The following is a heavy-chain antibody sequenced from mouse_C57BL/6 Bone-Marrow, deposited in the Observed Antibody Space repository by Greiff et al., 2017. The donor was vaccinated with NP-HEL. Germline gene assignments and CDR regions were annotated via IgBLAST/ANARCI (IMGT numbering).Heavy chain of an antibody. J-gene: IGHJ3*01. CDR1: GYSITSGYY. V-gene: IGHV3-6*01. CDR3: ARGRDDDWFAY. Sequence: EVQLVESGPGLVKPSQSLSLTCSVTGYSITSGYYWNWIRQFPGNKLEWMGYISYDGSNNYNPSLKNRISITRDTSKNQFFLKLNSVTTEDTATYYCARGRDDDWFAYWGQGTLVTVSA. D-gene: IGHD2-14*01. CDR2: ISYDGSN.